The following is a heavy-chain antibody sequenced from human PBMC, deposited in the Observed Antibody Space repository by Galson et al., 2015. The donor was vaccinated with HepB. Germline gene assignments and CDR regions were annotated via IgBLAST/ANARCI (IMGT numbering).Heavy chain of an antibody. CDR2: IWYDGSNK. D-gene: IGHD5-24*01. V-gene: IGHV3-33*08. J-gene: IGHJ3*02. Sequence: SLRLSCAASGFTFSSYGMHWVRQAPGKGLEWVAVIWYDGSNKYYVDSVRGRFTISRDNSKNTLYLQMNSLRADDTAVYYCATYNGGQRAFDIWGQGTMVTVSS. CDR3: ATYNGGQRAFDI. CDR1: GFTFSSYG.